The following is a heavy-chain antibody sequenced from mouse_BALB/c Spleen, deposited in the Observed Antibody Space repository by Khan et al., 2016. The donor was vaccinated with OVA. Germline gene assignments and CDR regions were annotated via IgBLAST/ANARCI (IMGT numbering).Heavy chain of an antibody. J-gene: IGHJ3*01. CDR2: VNPNNGDT. CDR1: GYSFTVYY. V-gene: IGHV1-26*01. Sequence: VQLQQSGPDLVKPGASVKISCKASGYSFTVYYMIWVKQSHGKSPEWIGRVNPNNGDTNYNQKFKDKAILTVDKSSTTAYMEIRSLTSEDSAVCYCASGYEFFAHWGQGTLVTVSA. D-gene: IGHD2-14*01. CDR3: ASGYEFFAH.